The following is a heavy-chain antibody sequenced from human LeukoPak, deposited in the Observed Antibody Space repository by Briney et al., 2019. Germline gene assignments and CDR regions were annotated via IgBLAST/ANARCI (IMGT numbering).Heavy chain of an antibody. V-gene: IGHV4-31*03. CDR3: ARGGQWLAPGPDF. J-gene: IGHJ4*02. Sequence: SETLSLTCTVPGDSISSGGHYWSWIRQHPGKGLEWIGYMYYSGNTYYNPSLKSRVTISVDTSKNQFSLTLSSVTAADTAVYYCARGGQWLAPGPDFWGQGTLVTVSS. CDR2: MYYSGNT. D-gene: IGHD6-19*01. CDR1: GDSISSGGHY.